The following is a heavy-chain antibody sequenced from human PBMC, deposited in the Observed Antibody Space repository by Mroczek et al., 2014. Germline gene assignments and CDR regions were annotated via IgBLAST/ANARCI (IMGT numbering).Heavy chain of an antibody. CDR1: GFTFSSYA. CDR2: ISYDGSNK. J-gene: IGHJ4*02. V-gene: IGHV3-30-3*01. D-gene: IGHD3-22*01. CDR3: ARDSSGYPIDY. Sequence: QVQLVQSGGGVVQPGRSLRLSCAASGFTFSSYAMHWVRQAPGKGLEWVAVISYDGSNKYYADSVKGRFTISRDNSKNTLYLQMNSLRAEDTAVYYCARDSSGYPIDYWGQGTLVTVSS.